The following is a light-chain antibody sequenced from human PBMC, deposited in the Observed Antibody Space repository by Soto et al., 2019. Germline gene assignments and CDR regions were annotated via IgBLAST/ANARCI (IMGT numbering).Light chain of an antibody. CDR1: QSVSSD. J-gene: IGKJ1*01. V-gene: IGKV3-15*01. Sequence: VVTQSPATLSVFPGETDTISCRAGQSVSSDLAWYQQRPGQAPRLLIYGASTRATGIPARFRGSGSGTEFRLTISSLQSEDFATYYCQQYNTWHPKMAFGRGTKVDIK. CDR2: GAS. CDR3: QQYNTWHPKMA.